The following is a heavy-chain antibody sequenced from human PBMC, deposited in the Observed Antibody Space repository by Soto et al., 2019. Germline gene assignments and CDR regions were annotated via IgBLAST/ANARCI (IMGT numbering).Heavy chain of an antibody. J-gene: IGHJ5*02. CDR2: INHSGST. D-gene: IGHD6-13*01. CDR3: ARGRRARAAGYTWFDP. CDR1: GGSFSGYY. V-gene: IGHV4-34*01. Sequence: SETLSLTCAVYGGSFSGYYWSWIRQPPGKGLEWIGEINHSGSTNYNPSLKSRVTISVDTSKNQFSLKLSSVTAADTAVYYCARGRRARAAGYTWFDPWGQGTLVTVSS.